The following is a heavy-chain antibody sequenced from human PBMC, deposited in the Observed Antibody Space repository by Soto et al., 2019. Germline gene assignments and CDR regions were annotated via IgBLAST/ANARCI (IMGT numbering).Heavy chain of an antibody. V-gene: IGHV1-69*13. CDR2: IIPIFGTA. CDR3: ARGRISSGDSNYYYVYGMDG. CDR1: GDTFSSYA. Sequence: SVKVSCKSSGDTFSSYAISWVRQAPGQGLEWMGGIIPIFGTANYAQKFQGRVTITADESTSTAYMELSSLRSEGTAGYYCARGRISSGDSNYYYVYGMDGWGQGTTVTVSS. J-gene: IGHJ6*01. D-gene: IGHD2-21*01.